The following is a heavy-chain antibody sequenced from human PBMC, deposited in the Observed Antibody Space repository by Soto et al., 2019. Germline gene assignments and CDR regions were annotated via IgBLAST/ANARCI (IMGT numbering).Heavy chain of an antibody. J-gene: IGHJ3*02. CDR2: ISGSGDFT. V-gene: IGHV3-23*01. Sequence: EVQMLESGGGLVQPGGSLRLSCAASGFTLSSYALSWVRQAPGKGLEWVSGISGSGDFTFDADSVRGRLTISRANSMNTLYLQMNSLRVEYTSVYYCARGRTIIGVGVDAVEIWGQGTMATVSS. CDR1: GFTLSSYA. CDR3: ARGRTIIGVGVDAVEI. D-gene: IGHD3-3*01.